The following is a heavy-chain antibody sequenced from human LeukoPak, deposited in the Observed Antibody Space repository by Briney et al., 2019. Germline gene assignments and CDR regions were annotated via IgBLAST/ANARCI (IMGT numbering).Heavy chain of an antibody. V-gene: IGHV3-21*01. CDR2: ISSRSTYI. J-gene: IGHJ4*02. CDR3: ARGAERSGYDY. Sequence: GGSLRLSCVASGFTFNNYSMNWLRQAPGKGLEWVSSISSRSTYIYYADSLKGRFTISRDNAKNSLYLQMNTLRGEDTAVYYCARGAERSGYDYWGQGTLVTVAS. D-gene: IGHD3-22*01. CDR1: GFTFNNYS.